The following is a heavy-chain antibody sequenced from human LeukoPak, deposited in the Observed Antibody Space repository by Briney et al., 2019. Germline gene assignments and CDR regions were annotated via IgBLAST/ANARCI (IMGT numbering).Heavy chain of an antibody. D-gene: IGHD5-18*01. J-gene: IGHJ4*02. Sequence: GGSLRLSCAVSGFTFSSYAMHWVRHAPGMGLEYVSAISSNGGSTYYANSVKGRFTISRDNSKNTLYLQMGSLRAEDMAVYYCARDSGNTAMANWGQGALVTVSS. CDR3: ARDSGNTAMAN. CDR2: ISSNGGST. CDR1: GFTFSSYA. V-gene: IGHV3-64*01.